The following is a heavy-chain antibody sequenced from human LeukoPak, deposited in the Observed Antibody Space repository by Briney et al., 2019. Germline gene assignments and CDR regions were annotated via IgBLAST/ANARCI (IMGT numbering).Heavy chain of an antibody. CDR3: ARETGSYKGNYFDH. CDR2: ISAYNGNT. J-gene: IGHJ4*02. Sequence: GASVKVSCKASGYTFTDYGISWVRQAPGQGLEWMGWISAYNGNTNYAQKLQGRVTMTTDTSTSTAYMEVRSLRSDDTAVYYCARETGSYKGNYFDHWGQGALVTVSS. CDR1: GYTFTDYG. D-gene: IGHD3-9*01. V-gene: IGHV1-18*04.